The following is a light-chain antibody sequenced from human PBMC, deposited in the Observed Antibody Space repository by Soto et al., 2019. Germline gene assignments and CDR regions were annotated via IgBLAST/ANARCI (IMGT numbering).Light chain of an antibody. CDR2: EVT. J-gene: IGLJ1*01. CDR1: SSDVGGYNY. CDR3: SSYTSSSTLV. Sequence: QSALTQPASVSGSPGQSITISCTGTSSDVGGYNYVSWYQQHPGTAPKLMIYEVTDRPSGVSNRFSGSKSGNTASLTISGLQADAEADYYCSSYTSSSTLVFGTGTKLTVL. V-gene: IGLV2-14*01.